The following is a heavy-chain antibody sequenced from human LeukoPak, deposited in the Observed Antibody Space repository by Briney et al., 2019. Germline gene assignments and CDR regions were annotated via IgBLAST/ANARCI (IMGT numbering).Heavy chain of an antibody. J-gene: IGHJ4*02. Sequence: HPGRSLRLSCAASGFIFSDYAMHWVRQAPGKGLEWVSVTSYDGSNKYYVDSVKGRFTISRDNSKNTVFLQMNSLRAEDTAVYYCAKDGGILTGYYPYSWGRGIPVTVSS. CDR3: AKDGGILTGYYPYS. V-gene: IGHV3-30*18. CDR2: TSYDGSNK. CDR1: GFIFSDYA. D-gene: IGHD3-9*01.